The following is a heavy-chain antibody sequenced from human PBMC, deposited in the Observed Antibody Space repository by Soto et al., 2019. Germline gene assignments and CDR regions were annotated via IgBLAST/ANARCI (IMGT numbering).Heavy chain of an antibody. CDR2: INPDSGGT. CDR3: ARDRSQLVQLDP. V-gene: IGHV1-2*02. CDR1: GYTFTGYY. J-gene: IGHJ5*02. D-gene: IGHD6-6*01. Sequence: ASVKVSCKASGYTFTGYYVHWVRQAPGQGLEWMGWINPDSGGTNYAQRFQGRVTMTRDASVNTAYMELSGLRSDDTAVYYCARDRSQLVQLDPWGQGTLVTVSS.